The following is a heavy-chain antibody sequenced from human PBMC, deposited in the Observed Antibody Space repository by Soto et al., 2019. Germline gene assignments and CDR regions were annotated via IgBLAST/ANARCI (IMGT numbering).Heavy chain of an antibody. V-gene: IGHV1-3*01. CDR2: INAGNGNT. CDR1: GYTFTSYA. CDR3: ARDDVGSGWYDYWGQGTLVTAPQVSPASSETLSLTCAVYGGSFSGYYCLGATHYY. Sequence: GASVKVSCKASGYTFTSYAMHWVRQAPGQRLEWMGWINAGNGNTKYSQKIQGRVTITRDTSASAVYMELSSLRSEDTAVYYCARDDVGSGWYDYWGQGTLVTAPQVSPASSETLSLTCAVYGGSFSGYYCLGATHYYWGLGTLVTVSS. J-gene: IGHJ4*02. D-gene: IGHD6-19*01.